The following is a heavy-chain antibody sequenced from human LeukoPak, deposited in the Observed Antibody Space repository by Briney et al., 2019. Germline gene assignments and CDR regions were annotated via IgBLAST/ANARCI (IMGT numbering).Heavy chain of an antibody. V-gene: IGHV1-2*02. D-gene: IGHD3-10*01. CDR3: ARGPILLWFGEYTGAHWFDP. CDR2: IGPNSGDT. J-gene: IGHJ5*02. CDR1: GYTFTGYY. Sequence: GASVKVSCKASGYTFTGYYIHWVRQAPGQGLEWMGWIGPNSGDTNYAQKSQGRVTMTRDTSISTAYMELSRLRSDDTAVYYCARGPILLWFGEYTGAHWFDPWGRGTLVTVSS.